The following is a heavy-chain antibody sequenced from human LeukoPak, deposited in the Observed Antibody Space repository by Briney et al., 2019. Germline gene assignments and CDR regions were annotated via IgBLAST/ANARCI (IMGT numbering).Heavy chain of an antibody. J-gene: IGHJ4*02. Sequence: GGSLRLSCAASGFTFDDYAMHWVRQAPGKGLEWVSGISWNSGSIGYADSVKGRFTISRDNAKNSLYLQMNSLRAEDTALYYCAKDVLGGITLYYFDYWGQGTLVTVSS. CDR2: ISWNSGSI. CDR3: AKDVLGGITLYYFDY. V-gene: IGHV3-9*01. CDR1: GFTFDDYA. D-gene: IGHD1-14*01.